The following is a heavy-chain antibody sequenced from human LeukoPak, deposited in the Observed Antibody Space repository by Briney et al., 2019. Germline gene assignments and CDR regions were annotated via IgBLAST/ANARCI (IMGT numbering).Heavy chain of an antibody. J-gene: IGHJ4*02. CDR2: IYHSGST. Sequence: PSGTLSLTCAVSGDFISSSYWWSWVRQPPGKGLEWIGEIYHSGSTNYNPSLKSRVTISVDTSKNQFSLKLSSVTAADTAVYYCARPSGGFFFDYWGQGTPVTVSS. V-gene: IGHV4-4*02. CDR1: GDFISSSYW. D-gene: IGHD2-15*01. CDR3: ARPSGGFFFDY.